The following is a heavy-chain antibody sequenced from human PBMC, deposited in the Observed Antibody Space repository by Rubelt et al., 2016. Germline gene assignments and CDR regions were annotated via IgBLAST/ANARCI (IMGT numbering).Heavy chain of an antibody. D-gene: IGHD1-7*01. J-gene: IGHJ5*02. CDR3: AKNSRRELPVDP. Sequence: VQLVESGGGLVQPGGSLRLSCAASGFNFSTYTMHWVRQAPGKGLDCVAVISDDGSKKYYADSVKGRFSVSRDNSKNTLYLEMNSLRTEDTALYYCAKNSRRELPVDPWGQGTLVTVSS. V-gene: IGHV3-30*04. CDR2: ISDDGSKK. CDR1: GFNFSTYT.